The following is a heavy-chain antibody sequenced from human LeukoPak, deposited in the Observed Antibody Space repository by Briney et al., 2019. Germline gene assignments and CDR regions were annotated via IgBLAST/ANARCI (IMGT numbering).Heavy chain of an antibody. J-gene: IGHJ4*02. CDR3: ARDLPAAVD. CDR2: ISRSSSDI. CDR1: GFSFSSYT. Sequence: GGPLRLFCAASGFSFSSYTMSWLREAPGKGLEWVSFISRSSSDIYHADSVKGRFTISRDNDKTSLYLQMNSLRAEDTAVYYCARDLPAAVDWGQGTLVTVSS. D-gene: IGHD2-2*01. V-gene: IGHV3-21*01.